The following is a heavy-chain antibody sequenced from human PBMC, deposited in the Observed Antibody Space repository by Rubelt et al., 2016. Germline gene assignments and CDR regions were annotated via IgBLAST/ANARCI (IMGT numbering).Heavy chain of an antibody. Sequence: EVQMLESGGGLVQLGGSLRLSCAASGFTFSSYAMSWVRQAPGKGLEWVSAISGSGGSTYYADSVKGRFTLSRDNSKNTLYLQMNSLIAEDTAVYYCAREHVGYSSLDVWGQGTTVTVSS. V-gene: IGHV3-23*01. CDR2: ISGSGGST. CDR1: GFTFSSYA. CDR3: AREHVGYSSLDV. D-gene: IGHD6-13*01. J-gene: IGHJ6*02.